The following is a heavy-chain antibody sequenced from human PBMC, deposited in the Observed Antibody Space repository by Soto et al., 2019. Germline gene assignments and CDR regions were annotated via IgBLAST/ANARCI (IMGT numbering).Heavy chain of an antibody. V-gene: IGHV1-69*13. CDR2: IIPIFGTA. Sequence: SVKVSCKASGGTFSSYAISWVRQAPGQGLEWMGGIIPIFGTANYAQKFQGRVTITADESTSTAYMELSSLRSEDTAVYYCARDSDYGGKVDWFDPWGQGTLVTVSS. CDR1: GGTFSSYA. CDR3: ARDSDYGGKVDWFDP. J-gene: IGHJ5*02. D-gene: IGHD4-17*01.